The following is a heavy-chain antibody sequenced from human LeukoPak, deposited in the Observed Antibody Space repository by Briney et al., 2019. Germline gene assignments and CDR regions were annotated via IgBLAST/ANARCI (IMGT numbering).Heavy chain of an antibody. J-gene: IGHJ4*02. CDR3: ARINYDYVWGSYRYTGGFDY. V-gene: IGHV3-7*01. Sequence: GGSLRLSCEASGFTFSNHWMSWVRQAPGKGLKWVANIKEDGSERYYVDSVKGRFAISRDNAKNSLYLQMNSLRAEDTAVYYCARINYDYVWGSYRYTGGFDYWGQGTLVTVSS. D-gene: IGHD3-16*02. CDR2: IKEDGSER. CDR1: GFTFSNHW.